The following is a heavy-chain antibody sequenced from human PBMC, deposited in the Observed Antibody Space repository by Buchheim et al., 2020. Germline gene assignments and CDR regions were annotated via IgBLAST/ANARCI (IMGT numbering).Heavy chain of an antibody. J-gene: IGHJ4*02. Sequence: EVQLVESGGGLVQPGGSLRLPCAASGFTFSSYEMNWARQAPGKGLEWVSYITSSGDIGYYADSVKGRFTISRDNAKNSLYLQMNSLRAEDTAVYYCARDLGAAGQHFDYWGQGTL. D-gene: IGHD6-13*01. CDR3: ARDLGAAGQHFDY. CDR2: ITSSGDIG. V-gene: IGHV3-48*03. CDR1: GFTFSSYE.